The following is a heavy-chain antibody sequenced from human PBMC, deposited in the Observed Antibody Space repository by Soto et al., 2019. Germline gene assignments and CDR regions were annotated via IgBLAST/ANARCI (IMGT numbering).Heavy chain of an antibody. J-gene: IGHJ3*02. V-gene: IGHV3-30-3*01. CDR3: ARDRGYCSGGSCGYAFDI. Sequence: GGSLTLSCAASGFTFSSYAMHWVRQAPGKGLEWVAVISYDGSNKYYADSVKGRFTISRDNSKNTLYLQMNSLRAEDTAVYYCARDRGYCSGGSCGYAFDIWGQGTMVTVSS. CDR2: ISYDGSNK. D-gene: IGHD2-15*01. CDR1: GFTFSSYA.